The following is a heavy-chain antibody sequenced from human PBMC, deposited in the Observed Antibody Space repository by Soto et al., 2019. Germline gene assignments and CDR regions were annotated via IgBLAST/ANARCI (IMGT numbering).Heavy chain of an antibody. CDR2: INPNGGGT. D-gene: IGHD3-16*01. Sequence: ASVKVSCKASGYTFTGYYMHWVRQAPGQGLEWMGWINPNGGGTNYAQKFQGWVTMTRDTSISTAYMELSRLRSDDTAVYYCARKKGGGYYGMDVWGQGTTVTVSS. J-gene: IGHJ6*02. CDR3: ARKKGGGYYGMDV. V-gene: IGHV1-2*04. CDR1: GYTFTGYY.